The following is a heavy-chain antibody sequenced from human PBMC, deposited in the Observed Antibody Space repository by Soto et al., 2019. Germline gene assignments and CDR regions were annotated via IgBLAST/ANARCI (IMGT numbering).Heavy chain of an antibody. CDR3: ARPRTVATTKGYDF. CDR1: GGTFSHYP. CDR2: IVTIIGTR. D-gene: IGHD1-1*01. J-gene: IGHJ4*02. V-gene: IGHV1-69*11. Sequence: SVNVSRKASGGTFSHYPIAWVRQAPGQGLDMVGTIVTIIGTRNYTHNFQGRVTRSADESASTAYMELSSLTSADTALYYCARPRTVATTKGYDFWGQGTQVTVS.